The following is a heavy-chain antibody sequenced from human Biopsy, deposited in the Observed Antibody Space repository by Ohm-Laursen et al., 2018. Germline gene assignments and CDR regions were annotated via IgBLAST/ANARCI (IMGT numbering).Heavy chain of an antibody. D-gene: IGHD2-2*01. V-gene: IGHV4-59*07. Sequence: SDTLSLTCAVSGGSISGYHWSWIRKSPGKGLEWLAYISYTGGTTSNPSLNGRATMSLDNSKNQFSLRLIYATAAGTAVYYRARMPHFDYWGQGILVTVSS. CDR1: GGSISGYH. CDR3: ARMPHFDY. J-gene: IGHJ4*02. CDR2: ISYTGGT.